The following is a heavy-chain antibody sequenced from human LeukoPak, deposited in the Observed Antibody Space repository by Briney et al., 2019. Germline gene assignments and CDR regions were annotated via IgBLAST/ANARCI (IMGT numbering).Heavy chain of an antibody. J-gene: IGHJ4*02. CDR3: AVYDSSGYYYDY. CDR1: GYTFTGYY. V-gene: IGHV1-2*02. Sequence: GASVKVSCKASGYTFTGYYLHWVRQAPGQGLEWMGRINPNSGGTNYAQKFQGRVTMTRDTSITTAYMEMSRLRSDDTAVYYCAVYDSSGYYYDYWGQGTPVTVSS. CDR2: INPNSGGT. D-gene: IGHD3-22*01.